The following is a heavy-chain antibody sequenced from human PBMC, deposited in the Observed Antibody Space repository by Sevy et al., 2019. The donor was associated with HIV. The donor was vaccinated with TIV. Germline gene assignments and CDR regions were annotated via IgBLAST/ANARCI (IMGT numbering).Heavy chain of an antibody. Sequence: GGSQRLSCAASGFTFSDYWMTWVRQAPGKDLEWVANIKRDESVKHYVDSVKGRFSVSRDNAKNSLYLHMNSLRADDTALYYCARDSSYCSGDKCYDVFDIWGQGTMVTVSS. V-gene: IGHV3-7*01. J-gene: IGHJ3*02. D-gene: IGHD2-21*01. CDR2: IKRDESVK. CDR1: GFTFSDYW. CDR3: ARDSSYCSGDKCYDVFDI.